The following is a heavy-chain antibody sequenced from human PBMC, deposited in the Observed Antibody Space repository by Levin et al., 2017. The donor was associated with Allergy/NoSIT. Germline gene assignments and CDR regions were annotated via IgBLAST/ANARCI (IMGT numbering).Heavy chain of an antibody. J-gene: IGHJ4*02. CDR2: VYSSGSR. CDR1: GDSINSNY. V-gene: IGHV4-59*08. Sequence: SETLSLTCSVSGDSINSNYWSWIRQPPGKGLQWIGYVYSSGSRIYNPSLSSRVTMSLDPSKNQFYMNLTSVTAADTAVYYCATHGKYYYFDSWGQGTLVTVSS. CDR3: ATHGKYYYFDS. D-gene: IGHD3-10*01.